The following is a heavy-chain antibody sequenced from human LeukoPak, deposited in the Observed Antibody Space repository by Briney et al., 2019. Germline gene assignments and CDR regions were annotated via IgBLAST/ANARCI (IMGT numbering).Heavy chain of an antibody. CDR2: ISHSGST. CDR3: ARVGSYHYYYMDV. D-gene: IGHD3-16*01. CDR1: GGSFSGYY. Sequence: SETLSLTCAVYGGSFSGYYWSWIRQPPGKGLEWIGEISHSGSTKYNPSLKSRVTISVDTSKNQLSLKLSSVTAADTAVYYCARVGSYHYYYMDVWGKGTTVTVSS. V-gene: IGHV4-34*01. J-gene: IGHJ6*03.